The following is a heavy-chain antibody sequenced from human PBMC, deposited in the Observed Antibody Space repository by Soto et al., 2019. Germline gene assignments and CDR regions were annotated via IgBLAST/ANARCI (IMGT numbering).Heavy chain of an antibody. D-gene: IGHD3-16*01. CDR1: GYTFTSYG. V-gene: IGHV1-18*04. Sequence: ASVKVSCKASGYTFTSYGISWVRQAPGQGLEWMGWISAYNGNTNYAQKLQGRVTMTTDTSTSTAYMELRSLRSDDTAVYYCARERGDYNDLGSYGCMDVWGQGTTVTVSS. J-gene: IGHJ6*02. CDR3: ARERGDYNDLGSYGCMDV. CDR2: ISAYNGNT.